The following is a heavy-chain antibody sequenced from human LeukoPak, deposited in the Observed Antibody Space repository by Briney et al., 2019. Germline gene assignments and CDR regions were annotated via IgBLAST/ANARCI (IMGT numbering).Heavy chain of an antibody. V-gene: IGHV3-48*01. J-gene: IGHJ6*02. D-gene: IGHD3-22*01. Sequence: PGESLRLSCAASGFAFSTYTMNWVRQAPGKGLEWVSSIRDSYSALFYADSVRGRFTISRDNAMNSLYLQMNSLRAEDTAVYYCARAMIGVHKDSNYYYGMDVWGQGTTVTVSS. CDR1: GFAFSTYT. CDR3: ARAMIGVHKDSNYYYGMDV. CDR2: IRDSYSAL.